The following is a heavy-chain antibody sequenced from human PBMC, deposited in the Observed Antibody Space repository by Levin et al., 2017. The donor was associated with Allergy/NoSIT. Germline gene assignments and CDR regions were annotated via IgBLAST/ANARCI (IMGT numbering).Heavy chain of an antibody. J-gene: IGHJ4*02. D-gene: IGHD6-19*01. CDR1: GFSLLSIFYS. Sequence: SETLSLTCDVSGFSLLSIFYSCFFILPPPGKGLEWIGCLYYSGSTYYSPSLKSRVTISADTSKNQFSLRLTSVTAADTAVYYCARRVNNGWYDYWGQGTLVTVSS. V-gene: IGHV4-39*01. CDR3: ARRVNNGWYDY. CDR2: LYYSGST.